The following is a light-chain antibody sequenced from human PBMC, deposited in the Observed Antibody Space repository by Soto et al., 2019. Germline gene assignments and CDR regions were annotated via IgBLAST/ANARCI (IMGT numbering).Light chain of an antibody. J-gene: IGKJ1*01. CDR1: QSISSW. V-gene: IGKV1-5*01. Sequence: DIQMTQSPSTLSASVVDRVTITCRASQSISSWLAWYQQKPGKAPKLLIYDASSLESGVPSRFSGSGSGTEFTLTISSLQPDDFATYYCQQYNSYPETFGQGTKVEIK. CDR2: DAS. CDR3: QQYNSYPET.